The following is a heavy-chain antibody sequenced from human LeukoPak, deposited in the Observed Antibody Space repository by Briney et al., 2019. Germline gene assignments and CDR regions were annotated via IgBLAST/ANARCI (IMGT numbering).Heavy chain of an antibody. J-gene: IGHJ4*02. CDR1: GFTFTSYV. V-gene: IGHV3-30*18. Sequence: PGRSLRLSCAASGFTFTSYVMHWVRQAPGKGLQWVALISYDGSNKYYADSVKGRFTISRDNSKNTLCLQMNSLRAEDTAVYYCAKDPYDSSGYYLPGYFDYWGQGTLVTVSS. CDR2: ISYDGSNK. CDR3: AKDPYDSSGYYLPGYFDY. D-gene: IGHD3-22*01.